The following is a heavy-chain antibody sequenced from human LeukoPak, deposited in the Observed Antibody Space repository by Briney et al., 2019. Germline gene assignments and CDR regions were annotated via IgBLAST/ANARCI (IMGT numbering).Heavy chain of an antibody. J-gene: IGHJ4*02. Sequence: GGSLRLSCAASGFTFSSSWMHWVRQAPGKGLVWVSRISSDGSRTTYADSVKGRFTISRDNAKNSLYLQMNSLRDEDTAVYYCARAYYDSSGYSYYFDYWGRGTLVTVSS. V-gene: IGHV3-74*01. CDR1: GFTFSSSW. D-gene: IGHD3-22*01. CDR3: ARAYYDSSGYSYYFDY. CDR2: ISSDGSRT.